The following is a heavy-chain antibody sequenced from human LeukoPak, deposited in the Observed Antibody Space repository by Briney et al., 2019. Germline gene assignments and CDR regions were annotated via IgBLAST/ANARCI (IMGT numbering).Heavy chain of an antibody. CDR3: ATGRSTLDY. J-gene: IGHJ4*02. Sequence: TGGSLRLSCVASGFTFSGYWMNWVRHAPGKGLMWVSRIYTDDSGTSYAASVKGRFTISRDNAKNTLYLQMASLRGDDTAVYYCATGRSTLDYWGQGTLVSVSS. V-gene: IGHV3-74*01. CDR2: IYTDDSGT. CDR1: GFTFSGYW. D-gene: IGHD2-2*01.